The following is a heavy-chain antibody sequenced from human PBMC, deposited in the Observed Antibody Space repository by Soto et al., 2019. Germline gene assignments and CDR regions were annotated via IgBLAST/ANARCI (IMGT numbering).Heavy chain of an antibody. J-gene: IGHJ6*02. CDR2: INAGNGNT. V-gene: IGHV1-3*01. D-gene: IGHD3-10*01. CDR1: GYTFTSYA. CDR3: AGGPLARYVWFGEGSFTDGMDF. Sequence: ASVKVSCKASGYTFTSYAMHWVRQAPGQRLEWMGWINAGNGNTKYSQKFQGRVTITRDTSASTAYMVLSSLRSEDTAVYYCAGGPLARYVWFGEGSFTDGMDFWGQGTTVTVSS.